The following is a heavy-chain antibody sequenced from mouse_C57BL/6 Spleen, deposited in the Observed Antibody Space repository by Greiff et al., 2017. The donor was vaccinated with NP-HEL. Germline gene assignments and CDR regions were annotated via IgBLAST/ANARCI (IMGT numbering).Heavy chain of an antibody. CDR1: GYTFTSYW. CDR3: AHDYGSSYVYAMDY. Sequence: QVQLQQPGAELVKPGASVKLSCKASGYTFTSYWMHWVKQRPGQGLEWIGMIHPNSGSTNYNEKFKSKATLTVDKSSSTAYMQLSSLTSEDSAVYYCAHDYGSSYVYAMDYWGQGTSVTVSS. J-gene: IGHJ4*01. D-gene: IGHD1-1*01. CDR2: IHPNSGST. V-gene: IGHV1-64*01.